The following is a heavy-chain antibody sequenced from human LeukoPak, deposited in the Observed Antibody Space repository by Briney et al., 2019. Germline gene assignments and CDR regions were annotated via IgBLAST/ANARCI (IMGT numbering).Heavy chain of an antibody. V-gene: IGHV3-74*01. CDR3: ARGSGIITGIDE. CDR2: TKDDGSHT. D-gene: IGHD6-25*01. CDR1: GFTFSSHW. Sequence: QTGGSLRLSCAASGFTFSSHWMHWVRQAPGKGLVWVSRTKDDGSHTNYADSVKGRFTISRDNAKNTLSLQMNSLRAEDTAVYYCARGSGIITGIDEWGQGTLVTVSS. J-gene: IGHJ4*02.